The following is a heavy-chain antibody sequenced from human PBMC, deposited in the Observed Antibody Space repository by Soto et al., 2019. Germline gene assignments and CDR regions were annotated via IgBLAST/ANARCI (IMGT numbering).Heavy chain of an antibody. CDR1: GFKFDDYM. Sequence: PGGSLRLSCEASGFKFDDYMMHWVRQAPGKGLEWVSYISSSGSTIYYADSVKGRFTISRDNAKNSLYLQMNSLRAEDTAVYYCARVGIAARHFDYWGQGTLVTVSS. V-gene: IGHV3-48*03. D-gene: IGHD6-6*01. CDR2: ISSSGSTI. CDR3: ARVGIAARHFDY. J-gene: IGHJ4*02.